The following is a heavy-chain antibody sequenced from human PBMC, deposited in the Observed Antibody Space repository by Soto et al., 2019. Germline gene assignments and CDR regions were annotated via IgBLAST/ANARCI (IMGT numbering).Heavy chain of an antibody. J-gene: IGHJ6*03. CDR3: ARVPKNYDILTGYYTWYYYYMDV. D-gene: IGHD3-9*01. CDR1: GGSISSGGYY. Sequence: QVQLQESGPGLVKPSQTLSLTCTVSGGSISSGGYYWSWIRQHPGKGLEWIGYIYYRGSTYYNPSLKSRVTISVDTSKNQFSLKLSSVTAADTAVYYCARVPKNYDILTGYYTWYYYYMDVWGKGTTVTVSS. CDR2: IYYRGST. V-gene: IGHV4-31*03.